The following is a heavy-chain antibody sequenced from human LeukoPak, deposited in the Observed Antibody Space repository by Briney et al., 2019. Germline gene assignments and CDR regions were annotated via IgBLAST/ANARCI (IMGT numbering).Heavy chain of an antibody. V-gene: IGHV4-59*01. CDR3: ARDAKLLGAFDL. Sequence: SETLSLTCTVSGGSISSYYWSWIRQPPGEKLEWIGYLYYSGSTNYNPSLGSRVTISADSSKNQFSLKLTSVTAADTAVYYCARDAKLLGAFDLWGPGTMVTVCS. CDR1: GGSISSYY. CDR2: LYYSGST. J-gene: IGHJ3*01.